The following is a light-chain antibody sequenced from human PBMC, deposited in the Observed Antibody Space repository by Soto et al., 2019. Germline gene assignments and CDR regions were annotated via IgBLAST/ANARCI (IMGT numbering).Light chain of an antibody. CDR3: YHYDNWPLTWT. CDR2: ASS. CDR1: QSVSSN. V-gene: IGKV3-15*01. Sequence: ELVMTQSPATLSVSPGARVTLSCRARQSVSSNLAWYQQKPGQAPSLLIYASSTRATGIPARFSGSGSVTEFTLTISSLQSEEFAVYYCYHYDNWPLTWTFGQGTKVDI. J-gene: IGKJ1*01.